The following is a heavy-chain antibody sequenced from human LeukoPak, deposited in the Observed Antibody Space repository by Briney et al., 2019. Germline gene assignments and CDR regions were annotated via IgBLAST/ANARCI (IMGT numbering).Heavy chain of an antibody. J-gene: IGHJ3*02. Sequence: SETLSLTCAVYGGSFSGYYWSWIRQPPGKGLEWIGEINHSGSTNYNPSLKSRVTISVDTSKNQFSLKLSSVTAADTAVYYCARAYCSGGSCYRRGAFDIWGQGTMVTVSS. D-gene: IGHD2-15*01. CDR2: INHSGST. CDR3: ARAYCSGGSCYRRGAFDI. V-gene: IGHV4-34*01. CDR1: GGSFSGYY.